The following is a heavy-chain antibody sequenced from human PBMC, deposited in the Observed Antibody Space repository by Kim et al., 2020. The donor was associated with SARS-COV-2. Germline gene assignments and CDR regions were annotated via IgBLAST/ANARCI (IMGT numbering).Heavy chain of an antibody. D-gene: IGHD6-13*01. V-gene: IGHV3-72*01. CDR2: SRNKVNRYTT. J-gene: IGHJ4*02. Sequence: GGSLRLSCAASGFTFSDHYMDWVRQAPGKGLEWVGRSRNKVNRYTTEYAASVKGRFSISRDDSKNSLYLQMNSLKIEDTAVYYCARGRSSSSSSDFDYWGQGTLVTVSS. CDR3: ARGRSSSSSSDFDY. CDR1: GFTFSDHY.